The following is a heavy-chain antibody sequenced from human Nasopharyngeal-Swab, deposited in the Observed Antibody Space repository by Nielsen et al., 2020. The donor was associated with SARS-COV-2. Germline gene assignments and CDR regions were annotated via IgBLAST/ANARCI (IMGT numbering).Heavy chain of an antibody. CDR3: ARSGGRDGYNYAFDI. V-gene: IGHV3-53*01. CDR2: IYSGGST. J-gene: IGHJ3*02. D-gene: IGHD5-24*01. Sequence: VRQAPGKGLEWVSVIYSGGSTYYADSVKGRFTISRDNSKNTLYLQMNSLRAEDTAVYYCARSGGRDGYNYAFDIWGQGTMVTVSS.